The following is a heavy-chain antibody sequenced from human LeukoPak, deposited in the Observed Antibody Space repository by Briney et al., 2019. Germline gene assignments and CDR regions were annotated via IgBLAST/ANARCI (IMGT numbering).Heavy chain of an antibody. Sequence: PSETLSLTCTVSGGSISSYYWSWIRQPAGKGLEWIGRIYTSGSTNYNPSLKSRVTMSVDTSKNQFSLKLSSVTAADTAVYYCARYFCGGDCYSSWFDPWGQGTLVTVSS. CDR1: GGSISSYY. J-gene: IGHJ5*02. CDR3: ARYFCGGDCYSSWFDP. V-gene: IGHV4-4*07. D-gene: IGHD2-21*01. CDR2: IYTSGST.